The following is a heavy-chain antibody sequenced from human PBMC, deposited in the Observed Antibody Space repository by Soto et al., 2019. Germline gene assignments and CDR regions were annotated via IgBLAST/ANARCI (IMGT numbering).Heavy chain of an antibody. CDR1: GDSVSSTSTA. V-gene: IGHV6-1*01. J-gene: IGHJ4*02. CDR3: ARGSYYSGWV. D-gene: IGHD6-19*01. Sequence: QVQLQQSGPGLVQPSQTLSLTCAISGDSVSSTSTAWSWIRQSPSRGLEWLGRTYYRSNWYSDYAVSVKSRITIHPDTSTNQFSLQLKSVTPEDTAVYYCARGSYYSGWVWGQGTLVTVSS. CDR2: TYYRSNWYS.